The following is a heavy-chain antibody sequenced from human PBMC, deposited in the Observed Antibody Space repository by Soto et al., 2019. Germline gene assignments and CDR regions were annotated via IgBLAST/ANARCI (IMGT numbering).Heavy chain of an antibody. CDR3: ASSIAEACFDY. CDR1: GYRFTTYT. Sequence: GASVKVSCKTSGYRFTTYTMHWVRQAPGQRLEWMGWINAGSGDTKYSLKFQGRVTISTDTSASTGYMELSSLRSEDTAVYYCASSIAEACFDYWGQGTPVTVSS. CDR2: INAGSGDT. V-gene: IGHV1-3*01. J-gene: IGHJ4*02. D-gene: IGHD6-13*01.